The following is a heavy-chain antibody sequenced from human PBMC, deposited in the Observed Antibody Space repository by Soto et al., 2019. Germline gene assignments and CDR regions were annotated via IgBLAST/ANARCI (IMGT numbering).Heavy chain of an antibody. CDR2: IYHSGST. J-gene: IGHJ6*02. CDR3: ARFPVATAYYDILTGNYYYGMDV. CDR1: GGSISSSNW. V-gene: IGHV4-4*02. Sequence: PSETLSLTCAVSGGSISSSNWWSWVRQPPGKGLEWIGEIYHSGSTNYNPSLKSRVTISVDKSKNQFSLKLSSVTAADTAVYYCARFPVATAYYDILTGNYYYGMDVWGQGTTVTVSS. D-gene: IGHD3-9*01.